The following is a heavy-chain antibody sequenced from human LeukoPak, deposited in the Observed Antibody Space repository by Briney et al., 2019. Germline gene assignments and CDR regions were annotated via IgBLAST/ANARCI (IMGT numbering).Heavy chain of an antibody. D-gene: IGHD3-9*01. V-gene: IGHV1-2*02. CDR1: GYTFTGYY. Sequence: ASVKVSCKASGYTFTGYYMHWARQAPGQGLEWMGWINPNSGGTNYAQKFQGRVTMTRDTSISTAYMELSRLRSDDTAVYYCARNGYYDILTGYYNHNWFDPWGQGTLVTVSS. CDR3: ARNGYYDILTGYYNHNWFDP. J-gene: IGHJ5*02. CDR2: INPNSGGT.